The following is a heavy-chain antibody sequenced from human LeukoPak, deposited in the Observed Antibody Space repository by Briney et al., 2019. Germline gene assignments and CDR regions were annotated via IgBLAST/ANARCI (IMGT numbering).Heavy chain of an antibody. CDR1: GYSFSIYS. Sequence: GESLKISCKGSGYSFSIYSIGWVRQMPGKGLEWMGIIYPGDPDTRYSPSFQGQVTISADKSISTAYLQWSSLKASDTAMYYCARVIGRRATHFDYWGQGTLVTVSS. CDR3: ARVIGRRATHFDY. V-gene: IGHV5-51*01. CDR2: IYPGDPDT. J-gene: IGHJ4*02. D-gene: IGHD1-26*01.